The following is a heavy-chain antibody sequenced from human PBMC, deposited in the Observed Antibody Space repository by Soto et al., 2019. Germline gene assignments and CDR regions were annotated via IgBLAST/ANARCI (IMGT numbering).Heavy chain of an antibody. Sequence: SETLSLTCTFSGGSISSGGYYWSWIRQHPGKGLEWIGYIYYSGSTYYNPSLKSRVTISVDTSKNQFSLKLSSVTAADTAVYYCARFGDYYYYYGMDVWGQGTTVTVSS. CDR2: IYYSGST. D-gene: IGHD3-3*01. J-gene: IGHJ6*02. CDR3: ARFGDYYYYYGMDV. CDR1: GGSISSGGYY. V-gene: IGHV4-31*03.